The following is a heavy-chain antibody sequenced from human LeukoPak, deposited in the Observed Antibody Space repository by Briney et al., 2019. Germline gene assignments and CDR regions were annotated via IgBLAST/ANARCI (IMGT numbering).Heavy chain of an antibody. V-gene: IGHV4-34*01. Sequence: PSETLSLTCAVYGGSFSGYYWSCIRQPPGKGLEWIGEINHSGSTNYNPSLKSGVTISVDTSKNQFSLKLSSVTAADTAVYYCASSGSYSHVDYWGQGTLVTVSS. CDR1: GGSFSGYY. CDR3: ASSGSYSHVDY. J-gene: IGHJ4*02. CDR2: INHSGST. D-gene: IGHD3-10*01.